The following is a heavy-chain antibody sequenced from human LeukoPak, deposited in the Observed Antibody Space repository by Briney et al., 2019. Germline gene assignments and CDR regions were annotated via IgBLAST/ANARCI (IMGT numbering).Heavy chain of an antibody. CDR3: ARGVKAGGIWFGELYHIYFDY. CDR2: INHSGST. Sequence: SETLSLTCAVSGASISSSNYYWGWVRQSPGKGLEWIGEINHSGSTNYNPSLKSRVTISVDTSKNQFSLKLSSVTAADTAVYYCARGVKAGGIWFGELYHIYFDYWGQGTLVTVSS. J-gene: IGHJ4*02. V-gene: IGHV4-39*07. CDR1: GASISSSNYY. D-gene: IGHD3-10*01.